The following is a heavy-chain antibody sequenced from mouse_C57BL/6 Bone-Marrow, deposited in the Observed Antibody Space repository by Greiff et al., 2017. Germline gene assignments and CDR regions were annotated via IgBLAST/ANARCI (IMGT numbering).Heavy chain of an antibody. CDR3: AREGDYYGPAWFAY. Sequence: VKLVESGAELMKPGASVKLSCKATGYTFTGYWIEWVKQRPGQGLEWIGEIYPRSGNTYYNEKFKGKATLTADKSSSTAYMELRSLTSEDSAVYFCAREGDYYGPAWFAYWGQGTLVTVSA. CDR1: GYTFTGYW. V-gene: IGHV1-81*01. D-gene: IGHD1-1*01. CDR2: IYPRSGNT. J-gene: IGHJ3*01.